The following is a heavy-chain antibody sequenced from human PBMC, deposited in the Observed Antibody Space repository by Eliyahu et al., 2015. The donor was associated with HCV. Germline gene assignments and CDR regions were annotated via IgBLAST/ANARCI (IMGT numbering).Heavy chain of an antibody. J-gene: IGHJ4*02. Sequence: QLQLQESGPGLVKPSETLSLTCXVSGGSISSSSYYXGWIRQPPGKGLXWXGGIYYSGSTYYNPSLKSRVTISVDTSKNQFSLKLSSVTAADTAVYYCARHPKLRTSTRIDVLLWFGELTETLGPPAGFDYWGQGTLVTVSS. V-gene: IGHV4-39*01. D-gene: IGHD3-10*01. CDR3: ARHPKLRTSTRIDVLLWFGELTETLGPPAGFDY. CDR2: IYYSGST. CDR1: GGSISSSSYY.